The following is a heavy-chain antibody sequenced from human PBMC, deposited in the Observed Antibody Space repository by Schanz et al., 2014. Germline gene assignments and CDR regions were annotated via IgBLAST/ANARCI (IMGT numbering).Heavy chain of an antibody. CDR2: INPSGGST. Sequence: QVQLVQSGAEVKKPGASVKVSCKASGYTSTSDSMHWVRQAPGQGLEWMGMINPSGGSTTYAQKFQGRVTMTRDTSTSTVYMELSSLRSEDTAVYYCARDGVDAAAGGNYWGQGTLVTVSS. CDR1: GYTSTSDS. D-gene: IGHD6-13*01. J-gene: IGHJ4*02. V-gene: IGHV1-46*03. CDR3: ARDGVDAAAGGNY.